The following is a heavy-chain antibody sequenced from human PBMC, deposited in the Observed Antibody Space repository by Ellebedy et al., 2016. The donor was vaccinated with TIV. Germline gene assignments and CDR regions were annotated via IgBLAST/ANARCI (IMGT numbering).Heavy chain of an antibody. Sequence: ASVKVSCXTSGYTFTDYNLQWVRQAPGQGLEWMGWINPERGITNYAQKFQGRVTMTRDTSISTAYMELRSLTSDDTAVYYCARHEADVRWSLIGYWGQGTLVTVSS. V-gene: IGHV1-2*02. D-gene: IGHD4-23*01. CDR3: ARHEADVRWSLIGY. CDR2: INPERGIT. J-gene: IGHJ4*02. CDR1: GYTFTDYN.